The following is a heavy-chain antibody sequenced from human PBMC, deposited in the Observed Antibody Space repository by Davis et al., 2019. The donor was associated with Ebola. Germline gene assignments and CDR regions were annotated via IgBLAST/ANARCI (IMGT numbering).Heavy chain of an antibody. J-gene: IGHJ5*02. Sequence: GGSLRLSCAASGFTFSSYAMSWVRQAPGKGLEWVSAISGSGGSTYYADSVKGRFTISRDNTKNSLYLQMNSLRAEDTAVYYCSRLTTSGWLDPWGQGTLVTVSS. CDR1: GFTFSSYA. V-gene: IGHV3-23*01. D-gene: IGHD3-22*01. CDR2: ISGSGGST. CDR3: SRLTTSGWLDP.